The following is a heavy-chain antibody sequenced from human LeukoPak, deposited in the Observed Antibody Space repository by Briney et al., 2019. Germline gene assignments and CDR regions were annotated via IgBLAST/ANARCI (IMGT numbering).Heavy chain of an antibody. D-gene: IGHD3-22*01. J-gene: IGHJ4*02. Sequence: ASVKVSCKASGYTFTMFYIHWVRQAPGQGLEWMGMINPSDGVTTYTQRFQGRLTMTRDMSTTTVYMDLRSLRSEDTAVYYCARDRGSYYDSSGYYPLRYWGQGTLVTVSS. V-gene: IGHV1-46*01. CDR1: GYTFTMFY. CDR2: INPSDGVT. CDR3: ARDRGSYYDSSGYYPLRY.